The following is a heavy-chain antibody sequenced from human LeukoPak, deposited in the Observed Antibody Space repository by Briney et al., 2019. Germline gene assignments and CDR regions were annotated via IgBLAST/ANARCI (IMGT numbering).Heavy chain of an antibody. J-gene: IGHJ4*02. CDR1: GFTLSNYW. V-gene: IGHV3-74*01. D-gene: IGHD3-22*01. CDR2: INPDGSRI. Sequence: PGGSLRLSCAASGFTLSNYWMHWVRQAPGKGPVWVSRINPDGSRIDYAESVRGRFTISRDSAKNTLYLQMNSLRAEDTAVYYCARQILTYYYDSSGIKPGGYWGQGTLVTVSS. CDR3: ARQILTYYYDSSGIKPGGY.